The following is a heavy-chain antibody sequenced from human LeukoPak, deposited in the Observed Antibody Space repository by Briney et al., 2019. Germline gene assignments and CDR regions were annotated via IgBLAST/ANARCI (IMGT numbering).Heavy chain of an antibody. J-gene: IGHJ4*02. CDR2: ISSSGSIV. Sequence: GGSLRLSCAASGFTFSSYEMNWVRQAPGKGLEWVSCISSSGSIVDYADSAKGRFTISRDNAKKSLYLQMSSLRAEDTAVYYCARELGYYFDYWGQGTLVTVSS. CDR3: ARELGYYFDY. V-gene: IGHV3-48*03. CDR1: GFTFSSYE.